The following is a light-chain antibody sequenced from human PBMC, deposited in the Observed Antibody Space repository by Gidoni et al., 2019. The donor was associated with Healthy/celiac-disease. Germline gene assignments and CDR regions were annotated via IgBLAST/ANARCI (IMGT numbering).Light chain of an antibody. Sequence: EIVMPHSPATLSVSPGERATLSCRASQSVSSNLAWYQQKPGQAPRLLIYGASTRDTGIPARFSGSGSGTEFTLTISSLQSEDFAVYYCQQYNNWSLTFGGGTKVEIK. CDR2: GAS. J-gene: IGKJ4*01. CDR1: QSVSSN. CDR3: QQYNNWSLT. V-gene: IGKV3-15*01.